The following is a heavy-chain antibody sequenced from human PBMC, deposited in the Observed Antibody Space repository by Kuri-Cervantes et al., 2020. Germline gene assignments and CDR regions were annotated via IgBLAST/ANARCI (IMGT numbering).Heavy chain of an antibody. CDR2: VNGKSGDT. CDR3: ARDPATRTPLDY. Sequence: ASVKVSCKTSGYTFSDFYIHWVRQAPGQGLEWMGWVNGKSGDTTFAQRFQGRVTVTRDTSLSTAYMELTSLRPDDTAVYFCARDPATRTPLDYWGQGTLVTVSS. CDR1: GYTFSDFY. D-gene: IGHD2-2*01. V-gene: IGHV1-2*02. J-gene: IGHJ4*02.